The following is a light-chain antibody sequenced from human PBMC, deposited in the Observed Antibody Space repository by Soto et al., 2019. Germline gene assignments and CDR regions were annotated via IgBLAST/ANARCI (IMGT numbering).Light chain of an antibody. CDR1: RSNIGSNT. J-gene: IGLJ3*02. CDR3: SSYAGSNNLV. CDR2: RDN. Sequence: QSALAQPPSVSGTPGQRVTVSCSGGRSNIGSNTVHWYQQLPGAAPKLLIYRDNQRPSGVPDRFSGSKSGNTASLTVSGLQAEDEADYYCSSYAGSNNLVFAGGTKVTVL. V-gene: IGLV1-44*01.